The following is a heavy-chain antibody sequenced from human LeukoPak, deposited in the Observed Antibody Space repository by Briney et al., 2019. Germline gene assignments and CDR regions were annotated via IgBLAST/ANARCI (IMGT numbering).Heavy chain of an antibody. CDR3: TTEAVAVADFDY. J-gene: IGHJ4*02. D-gene: IGHD6-19*01. Sequence: GGSLRLSCAASGFTFSNVWMSWVRQAPGKGLEWVGRIKSKTDGGTTDYAAPMKGRFTISRDDSQNTLYLQMNSLKTEDTAVYYCTTEAVAVADFDYWGQGTLVTVSS. CDR2: IKSKTDGGTT. V-gene: IGHV3-15*01. CDR1: GFTFSNVW.